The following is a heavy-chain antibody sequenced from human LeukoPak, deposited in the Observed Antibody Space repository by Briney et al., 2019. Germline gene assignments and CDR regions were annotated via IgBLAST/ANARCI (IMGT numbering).Heavy chain of an antibody. CDR3: ARVKEAFTARDAFDI. V-gene: IGHV6-1*01. Sequence: SQTLSLTCAISGDSVSSLSVTWNWLRQSPSRGLEWLGRTYYRSKWFDDYALSVKSRITINSDTSKNQFSLQLNSVTPEDTAVYYCARVKEAFTARDAFDIWGQGTMVTVSS. CDR1: GDSVSSLSVT. D-gene: IGHD2-21*02. J-gene: IGHJ3*02. CDR2: TYYRSKWFD.